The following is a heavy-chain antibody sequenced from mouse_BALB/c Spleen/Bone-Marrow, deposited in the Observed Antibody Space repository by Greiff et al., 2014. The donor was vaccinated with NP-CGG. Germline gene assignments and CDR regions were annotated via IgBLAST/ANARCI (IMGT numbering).Heavy chain of an antibody. D-gene: IGHD2-4*01. CDR2: INPYNGDT. V-gene: IGHV1-20*02. CDR1: GYSFTGYF. J-gene: IGHJ3*01. CDR3: ARGEDYGRGSWFAY. Sequence: EVQLQQSGPELVKPGASVKISCKASGYSFTGYFMNWVMQSHGKSLEWIGRINPYNGDTFYNQKFKGKATLTVDKSSSTAHMELRRLASEDSAVYYCARGEDYGRGSWFAYGGQGTLVTGSA.